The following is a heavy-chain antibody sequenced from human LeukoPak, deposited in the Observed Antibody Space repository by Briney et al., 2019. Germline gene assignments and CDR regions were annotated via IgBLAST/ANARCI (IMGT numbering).Heavy chain of an antibody. V-gene: IGHV4-59*01. J-gene: IGHJ6*02. D-gene: IGHD2-2*01. CDR3: ARDGPAYTSRWYDYYYGLDV. Sequence: SETLSLTCTVSGDSIGSYFWSWIRQSPGKGLERIGHIYHSGSTNYNPSLKSRVTISIDTSKNQFSLKLTPVTSADTAVYYCARDGPAYTSRWYDYYYGLDVWGQGTTVTVSS. CDR2: IYHSGST. CDR1: GDSIGSYF.